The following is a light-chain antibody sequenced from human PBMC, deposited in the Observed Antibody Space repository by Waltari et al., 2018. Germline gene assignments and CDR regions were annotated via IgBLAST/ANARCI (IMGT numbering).Light chain of an antibody. J-gene: IGKJ1*01. CDR3: QQYNNWPRT. V-gene: IGKV3-15*01. Sequence: ELVMTPSPATLSVSPGERATLSCRASQSVSSNLAWYQQKPGQAPRLLIYCASTRATGIPARFSGSGSGTEFTLTISSLQSEDFAVYYCQQYNNWPRTFGQGTKVEIK. CDR2: CAS. CDR1: QSVSSN.